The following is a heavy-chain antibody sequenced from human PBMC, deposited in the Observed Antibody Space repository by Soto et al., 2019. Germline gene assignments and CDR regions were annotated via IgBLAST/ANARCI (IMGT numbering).Heavy chain of an antibody. CDR1: GFTFSSYA. J-gene: IGHJ4*02. CDR2: ISHDGSNK. CDR3: ARAHAQWLLRPYYFDY. D-gene: IGHD3-22*01. Sequence: PGGSLRLSCAASGFTFSSYAMHWVRQAPGKGLAWVAVISHDGSNKYYADSVKGRFTISRDNSKNTLYLQMNSLRAEDTAVYYCARAHAQWLLRPYYFDYWVQGTLVTVSS. V-gene: IGHV3-30-3*01.